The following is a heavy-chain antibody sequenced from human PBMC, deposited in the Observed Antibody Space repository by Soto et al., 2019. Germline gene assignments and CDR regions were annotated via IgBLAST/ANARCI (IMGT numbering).Heavy chain of an antibody. CDR1: GYTFTSYG. CDR3: ARDGYYDFWSGYYTASLVGGAFDI. J-gene: IGHJ3*02. D-gene: IGHD3-3*01. V-gene: IGHV1-18*01. Sequence: QVQLVQSGAEVKKPGASVKVSCKASGYTFTSYGISWVRQAPGQGLEWMGWISAYNGNTNYAQKLQGRVTMTTDTSTSTAYMELRSLRSDDTAVYYCARDGYYDFWSGYYTASLVGGAFDIWGQGTMVTVSS. CDR2: ISAYNGNT.